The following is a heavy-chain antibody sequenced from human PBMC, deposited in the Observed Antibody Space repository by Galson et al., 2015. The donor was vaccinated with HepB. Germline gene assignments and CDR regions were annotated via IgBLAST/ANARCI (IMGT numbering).Heavy chain of an antibody. CDR2: ISSSSSYI. V-gene: IGHV3-21*01. Sequence: SLRLSCAASGFTFSSYSMNWVRQAPGKGLEWVPSISSSSSYIYYADSVKGRFAISRDNAKNSLYLQMNSLRAEDTAVYYCLKNAYCGGDCYNKHYYFDYWGQGTLVTVSS. CDR1: GFTFSSYS. D-gene: IGHD2-21*02. CDR3: LKNAYCGGDCYNKHYYFDY. J-gene: IGHJ4*02.